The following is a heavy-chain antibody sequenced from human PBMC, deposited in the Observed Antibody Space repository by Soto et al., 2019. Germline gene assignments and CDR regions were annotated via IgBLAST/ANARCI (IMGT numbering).Heavy chain of an antibody. CDR1: GGSISSYY. J-gene: IGHJ4*02. CDR3: ARDRGGYDGDFDY. Sequence: SETLSLTCTVSGGSISSYYWSWIRQPPGKGLEWIGYIYYSGSTNYNPSLKSRVTISVNTSKNQFSLKLSSVTAADTAVYYCARDRGGYDGDFDYWGQGTLVTVSS. V-gene: IGHV4-59*01. CDR2: IYYSGST. D-gene: IGHD5-12*01.